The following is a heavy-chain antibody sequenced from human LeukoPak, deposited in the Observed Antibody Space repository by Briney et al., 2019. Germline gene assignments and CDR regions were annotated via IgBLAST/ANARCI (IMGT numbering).Heavy chain of an antibody. D-gene: IGHD2-15*01. Sequence: PKASVKVSCKASGYSLTTYYIHWVRQAPGQGLEWIGIINLSSGSTSYAQKFQGRVTMTRDTSTSTVYMELSSLRSEDTAVYYCASRASCSGGSCYMFDYWGQGTLVTVSS. J-gene: IGHJ4*02. CDR1: GYSLTTYY. CDR3: ASRASCSGGSCYMFDY. CDR2: INLSSGST. V-gene: IGHV1-46*01.